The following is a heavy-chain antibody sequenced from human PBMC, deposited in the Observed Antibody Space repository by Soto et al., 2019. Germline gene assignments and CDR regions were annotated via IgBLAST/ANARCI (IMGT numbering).Heavy chain of an antibody. CDR2: INAGNGNT. CDR3: AILSSGWHFDY. D-gene: IGHD6-19*01. Sequence: QVQLVQSGAEEKKPGASVKVSCKASGYTFTSYAMHWVRQAPGQRLGWMGWINAGNGNTKYSQKFQGRVTITRDTSASTAYMELSSLRSEDTAVYYCAILSSGWHFDYWGQGTLVTVSS. CDR1: GYTFTSYA. J-gene: IGHJ4*02. V-gene: IGHV1-3*05.